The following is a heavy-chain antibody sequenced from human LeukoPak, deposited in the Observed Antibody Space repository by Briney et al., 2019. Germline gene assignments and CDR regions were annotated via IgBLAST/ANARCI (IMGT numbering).Heavy chain of an antibody. Sequence: PSEPLSLTCTVSGGSISSSSYYWGWIRQPPGKGLEWIGSIYYSGSTYFNPSLKSRVTISVDTSKNQFSLKLSSVTAADTAVYYCARGGYGDYANVFDIWGQGTMVTVSS. CDR3: ARGGYGDYANVFDI. J-gene: IGHJ3*02. CDR2: IYYSGST. D-gene: IGHD4-17*01. V-gene: IGHV4-39*01. CDR1: GGSISSSSYY.